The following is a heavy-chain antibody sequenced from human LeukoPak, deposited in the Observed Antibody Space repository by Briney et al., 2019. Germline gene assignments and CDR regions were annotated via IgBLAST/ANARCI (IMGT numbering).Heavy chain of an antibody. CDR2: IIPIFGTA. Sequence: ASVKISCKAPGYTLSSYYFHWVRQAPGQGLEWMGGIIPIFGTANYAQKFQGRVTITTDESTSTAYMELSSLRSEDTAVYYCARDSPSLLGSSTSPAPHVGAFDIWGQGTMVTVSS. D-gene: IGHD2-2*01. CDR3: ARDSPSLLGSSTSPAPHVGAFDI. V-gene: IGHV1-69*05. J-gene: IGHJ3*02. CDR1: GYTLSSYY.